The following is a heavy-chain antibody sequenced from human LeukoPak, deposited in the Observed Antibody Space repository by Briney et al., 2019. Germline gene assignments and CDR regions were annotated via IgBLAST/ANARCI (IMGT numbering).Heavy chain of an antibody. CDR2: ISWNSGSI. CDR3: ARGNDAFDI. D-gene: IGHD3-10*01. CDR1: GFTFDDYA. J-gene: IGHJ3*02. Sequence: GGSLRLSCAASGFTFDDYAMHWVRQAPGKGLEWVSGISWNSGSIGYADSVKGRFTISRDNAKNSLYLRMNSLRAEDTALYYCARGNDAFDIWGQGTMVTVSS. V-gene: IGHV3-9*01.